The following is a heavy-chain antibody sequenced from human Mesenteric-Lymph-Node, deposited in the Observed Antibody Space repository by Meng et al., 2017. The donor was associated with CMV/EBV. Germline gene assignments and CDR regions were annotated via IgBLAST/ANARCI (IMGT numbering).Heavy chain of an antibody. CDR2: INSDGDGSSI. D-gene: IGHD1-7*01. CDR3: ARTQTGSTRKGFDY. CDR1: GFTFNTYW. J-gene: IGHJ4*02. Sequence: GESLKISCAASGFTFNTYWMHWVRQAPGKGLVWVSRINSDGDGSSITYADSVKGRFTISRDNAKNTLFLQMNSLRVEDTAVYYCARTQTGSTRKGFDYWGQGTLVTVS. V-gene: IGHV3-74*01.